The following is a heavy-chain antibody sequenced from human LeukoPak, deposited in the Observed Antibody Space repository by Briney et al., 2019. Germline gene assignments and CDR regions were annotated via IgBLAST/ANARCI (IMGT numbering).Heavy chain of an antibody. V-gene: IGHV3-7*03. CDR1: GFTFRNYW. J-gene: IGHJ4*02. CDR2: INEDGNTK. Sequence: GGSLRLSCAASGFTFRNYWMSWVRQAPREGLEWVAIINEDGNTKYYVDSLKGRFTISRDNAKNSLYLQMSNLRAEDTAVYYCARDYWRSLEYWGQGTLVTVSS. D-gene: IGHD3-16*01. CDR3: ARDYWRSLEY.